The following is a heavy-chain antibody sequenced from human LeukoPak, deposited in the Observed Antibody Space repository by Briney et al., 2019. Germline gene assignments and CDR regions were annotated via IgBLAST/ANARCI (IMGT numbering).Heavy chain of an antibody. CDR1: GFTFSSYA. Sequence: GGSLRLSCAASGFTFSSYAMHWVRQAPGKGLEWVAVIWYDGSNKYYVDSVKGRSTISRDSSKNTLYLQMNSLRAEDTAVYYCARDGGNSFVGNYFDYWGQGTLVTVSS. D-gene: IGHD4-23*01. V-gene: IGHV3-33*08. J-gene: IGHJ4*02. CDR3: ARDGGNSFVGNYFDY. CDR2: IWYDGSNK.